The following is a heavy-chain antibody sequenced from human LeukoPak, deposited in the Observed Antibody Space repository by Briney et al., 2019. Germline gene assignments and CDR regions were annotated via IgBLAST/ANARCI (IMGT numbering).Heavy chain of an antibody. CDR2: IYSSGST. CDR1: GGSISSYY. D-gene: IGHD6-13*01. Sequence: SETLSLTCTVSGGSISSYYWSWIRQPPGKGLEWIGYIYSSGSTNYNPSLKSRVTISVDTSKKQLSLKLSSVTAVDTAVYYCARGRWDSSSPDFDPWGQGTLVTVSS. J-gene: IGHJ5*02. CDR3: ARGRWDSSSPDFDP. V-gene: IGHV4-59*01.